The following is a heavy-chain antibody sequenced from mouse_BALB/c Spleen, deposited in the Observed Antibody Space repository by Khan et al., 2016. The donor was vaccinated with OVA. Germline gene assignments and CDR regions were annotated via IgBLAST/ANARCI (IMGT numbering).Heavy chain of an antibody. CDR3: ARVYGGDFDY. V-gene: IGHV3-2*02. Sequence: EVQLVESGPGLVKPSQSLSLICTVTGYSITSDYAWNWIRQFPGNKLEWMGFISYSGNTNYNPSLKSRISINRDTSKNQFFLHLNSVTTEDTATYYCARVYGGDFDYWGQGTTLTVSS. CDR1: GYSITSDYA. D-gene: IGHD1-1*01. CDR2: ISYSGNT. J-gene: IGHJ2*01.